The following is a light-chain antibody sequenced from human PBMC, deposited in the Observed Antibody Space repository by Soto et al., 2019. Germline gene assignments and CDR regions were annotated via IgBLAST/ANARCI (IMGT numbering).Light chain of an antibody. CDR3: QQRSKLPRT. J-gene: IGKJ4*01. CDR1: QSVGSD. Sequence: EIVMTQSPATLSVSPGERATLSCRASQSVGSDLAWYQQKPGQAPRLVIYGASNRATDIPARFSGSGSGTDFTLTISRLEPEDSAVYYCQQRSKLPRTFGGGTRVEIK. V-gene: IGKV3-11*01. CDR2: GAS.